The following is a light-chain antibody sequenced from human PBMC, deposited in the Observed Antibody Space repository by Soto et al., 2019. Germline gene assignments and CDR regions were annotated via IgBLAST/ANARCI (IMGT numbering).Light chain of an antibody. V-gene: IGKV3-20*01. CDR1: QSVGSNY. Sequence: EIVLTQSPCTLSLSPGERATLYCRASQSVGSNYLAWYQQKPGQAPRVLIYGASSRATGIPDRFSGSGSGADCTLTISRLEPEDFAVYYCQQYTTSPFTSGPGTKVDIK. J-gene: IGKJ3*01. CDR3: QQYTTSPFT. CDR2: GAS.